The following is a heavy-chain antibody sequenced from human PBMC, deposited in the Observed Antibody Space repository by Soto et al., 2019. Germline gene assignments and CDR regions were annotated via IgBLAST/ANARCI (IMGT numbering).Heavy chain of an antibody. CDR3: ALSSATIDGSVYYFDY. CDR1: GFSFSSFA. CDR2: ISGSGGSM. V-gene: IGHV3-23*01. Sequence: EEQLLESGGGLVQPGGSLRLSCAASGFSFSSFAMIWVRQAPGKGLEWVSGISGSGGSMYYAGSVKGRFTISRDSSKSTLYLQMDSLRAEVTAVYYCALSSATIDGSVYYFDYWGQGTLVTVSS. J-gene: IGHJ4*02. D-gene: IGHD5-12*01.